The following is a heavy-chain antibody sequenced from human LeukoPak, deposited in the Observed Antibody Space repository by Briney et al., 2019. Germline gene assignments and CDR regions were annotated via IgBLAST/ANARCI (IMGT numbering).Heavy chain of an antibody. CDR2: INPSGGST. Sequence: ASVKVSCKASGYTFTSYGISWVRQAPGQGLEWMGIINPSGGSTSYAQKFQGRVTMTRDTSTSTVYMELSSLRSEDTAVYYCARDPVVRGVIMGYYYYGMDVWGQGTTVTVSS. D-gene: IGHD3-10*01. CDR1: GYTFTSYG. J-gene: IGHJ6*02. CDR3: ARDPVVRGVIMGYYYYGMDV. V-gene: IGHV1-46*01.